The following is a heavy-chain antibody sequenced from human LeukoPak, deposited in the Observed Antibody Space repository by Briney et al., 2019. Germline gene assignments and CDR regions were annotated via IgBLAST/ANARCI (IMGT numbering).Heavy chain of an antibody. CDR2: IFNSGST. V-gene: IGHV4-38-2*01. CDR3: ARNRSEPLGNGGSFDY. Sequence: SETLSLTCAVSGYSISSGDYWGWIRQPPGKGLEWIGSIFNSGSTYYNPSLKSRVTISADTSKRHFSLKLCSVTAADTAVYYCARNRSEPLGNGGSFDYWGQGTLVTVSS. D-gene: IGHD3-16*01. J-gene: IGHJ4*02. CDR1: GYSISSGDY.